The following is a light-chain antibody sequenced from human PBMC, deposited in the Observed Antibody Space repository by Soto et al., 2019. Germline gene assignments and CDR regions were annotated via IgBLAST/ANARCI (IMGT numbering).Light chain of an antibody. CDR3: ISYTASRTK. CDR1: NSDIGTDIY. J-gene: IGLJ2*01. V-gene: IGLV2-14*01. Sequence: QSVLTQPASVSGSPGQSITISCTGTNSDIGTDIYVSWYQQHPGKAPKLRIYDVSNRPPGVSNRFSCATSGHTASLTISGLQVEDEADYYCISYTASRTKFGGGTQLTVL. CDR2: DVS.